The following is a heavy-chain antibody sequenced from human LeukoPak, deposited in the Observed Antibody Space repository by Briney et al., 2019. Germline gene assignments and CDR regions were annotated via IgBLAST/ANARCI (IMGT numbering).Heavy chain of an antibody. D-gene: IGHD3-3*01. Sequence: SETLSLTCTVSGGSISSYYWSWIRQPAGKGLEWIGRIYTSGSTNYNPSLESRVTISVDTSKNQFSLKLSSVTAADTAVYYCARGHDSIKTFGEVIKSRTRWFDLWGQGTLVTVSS. CDR2: IYTSGST. CDR1: GGSISSYY. CDR3: ARGHDSIKTFGEVIKSRTRWFDL. V-gene: IGHV4-4*07. J-gene: IGHJ5*02.